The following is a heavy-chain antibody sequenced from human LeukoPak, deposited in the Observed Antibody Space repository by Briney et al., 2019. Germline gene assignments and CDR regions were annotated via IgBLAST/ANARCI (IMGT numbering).Heavy chain of an antibody. CDR1: GFTFSGYA. CDR2: VIGSGGNT. V-gene: IGHV3-23*01. J-gene: IGHJ4*02. D-gene: IGHD1-14*01. Sequence: PGGSLRLSCAASGFTFSGYAMSWVRQAPGKGLEWVSTVIGSGGNTYYADSVRGRFTISRDNSKNTLYLQINSLGADDTAVYYCARGGLYKLDYWGQGTLVTVSS. CDR3: ARGGLYKLDY.